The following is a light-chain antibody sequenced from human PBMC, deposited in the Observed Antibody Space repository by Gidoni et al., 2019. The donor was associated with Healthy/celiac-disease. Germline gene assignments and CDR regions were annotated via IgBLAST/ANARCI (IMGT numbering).Light chain of an antibody. Sequence: DIVLTQSPATLSLSPGERSTLSRTASQSVISYLAWYQQKPGQAPRLLIYDASNRASGIPARFSGSGSRTDFTLTISSLEPEDFAVYYCQQRSNWSWTFGQGTKVEIK. J-gene: IGKJ1*01. V-gene: IGKV3-11*01. CDR1: QSVISY. CDR3: QQRSNWSWT. CDR2: DAS.